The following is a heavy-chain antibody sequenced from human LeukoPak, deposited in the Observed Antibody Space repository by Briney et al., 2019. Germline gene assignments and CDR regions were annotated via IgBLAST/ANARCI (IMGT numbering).Heavy chain of an antibody. V-gene: IGHV1-69*13. D-gene: IGHD3-22*01. CDR3: ARDRGSYYDSSGYSDY. Sequence: SVKVSCKASGGTFSSYAISWVRQAPGQGLEWMGGIIPIFGTANYAQKFQGRVTITADESTSTAYMELSSLRSEDTAVYYCARDRGSYYDSSGYSDYWGQGTLVTVSS. CDR2: IIPIFGTA. J-gene: IGHJ4*02. CDR1: GGTFSSYA.